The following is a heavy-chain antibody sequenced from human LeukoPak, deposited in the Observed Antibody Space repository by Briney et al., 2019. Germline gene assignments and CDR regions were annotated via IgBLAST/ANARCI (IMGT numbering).Heavy chain of an antibody. CDR2: ISTNGDST. CDR1: GFTFSNYA. J-gene: IGHJ4*02. CDR3: VRTSGSLDY. D-gene: IGHD1-26*01. V-gene: IGHV3-64*01. Sequence: GGSLRLSCVASGFTFSNYAMHWVRQAPGKGLEYVSAISTNGDSTYYANSVKGRFTISRDNSKNTVFLQLGSLRAEDMAVYYCVRTSGSLDYWGQGTLVTVPS.